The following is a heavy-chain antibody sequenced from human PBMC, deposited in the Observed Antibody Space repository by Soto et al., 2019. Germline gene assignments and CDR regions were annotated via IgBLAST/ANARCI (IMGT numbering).Heavy chain of an antibody. V-gene: IGHV3-33*01. CDR1: GFTFSSYG. CDR2: IWYDGSNK. D-gene: IGHD6-13*01. Sequence: QVQLVESGGGVVQPGRSLRLSCAASGFTFSSYGMHWVRQAPGKGLEWVAVIWYDGSNKYYADSVKGRFTISRDNSKNTLHLQMNSLRAEDTAVYYCARGYSSSWYLWYFDLWGRGTLVTVSS. J-gene: IGHJ2*01. CDR3: ARGYSSSWYLWYFDL.